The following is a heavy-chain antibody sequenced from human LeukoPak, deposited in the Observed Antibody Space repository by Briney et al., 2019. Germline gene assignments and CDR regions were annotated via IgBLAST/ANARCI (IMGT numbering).Heavy chain of an antibody. Sequence: GGSLRLSCAASGFTFDDYAMHWVRQAPGKGLEWVSGISWNSGSIGYADSVKGRFTISRDNAKNSLYLQMNSLRAEDTALYYCAKAKEGYSSSWFDYWGQGTLVTVSS. J-gene: IGHJ4*02. V-gene: IGHV3-9*01. CDR3: AKAKEGYSSSWFDY. CDR1: GFTFDDYA. CDR2: ISWNSGSI. D-gene: IGHD6-13*01.